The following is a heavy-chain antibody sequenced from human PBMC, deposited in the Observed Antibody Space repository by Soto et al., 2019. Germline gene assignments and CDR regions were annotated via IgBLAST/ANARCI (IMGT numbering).Heavy chain of an antibody. CDR3: AREDIVVAVAAKYYYYYGMDV. V-gene: IGHV3-21*01. CDR2: ISSSSSYI. D-gene: IGHD2-15*01. J-gene: IGHJ6*02. CDR1: GFTFSSYS. Sequence: SLRLSCAACGFTFSSYSMNWARQSPGKGLEWVSSISSSSSYIYYADSVKGRFTISRDNAKNSLYLQMNSLRGEDTAVYYCAREDIVVAVAAKYYYYYGMDVWRQGTAVTVSS.